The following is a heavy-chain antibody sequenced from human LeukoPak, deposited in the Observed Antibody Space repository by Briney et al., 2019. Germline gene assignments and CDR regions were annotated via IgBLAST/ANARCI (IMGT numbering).Heavy chain of an antibody. CDR3: ARSGSDFDC. CDR2: IKQDGSEK. V-gene: IGHV3-7*01. J-gene: IGHJ4*02. Sequence: GGSLRLSCAASGFTFSSYWMSWVRQAPGKGLEWVANIKQDGSEKNYVDSVKGRFTISRDNAKNSQYLQINSLRVEHTAVYYCARSGSDFDCWGQGTLVSVSS. CDR1: GFTFSSYW. D-gene: IGHD1-26*01.